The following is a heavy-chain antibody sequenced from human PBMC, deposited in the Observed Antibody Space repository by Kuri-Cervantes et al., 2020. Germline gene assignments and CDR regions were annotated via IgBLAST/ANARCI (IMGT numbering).Heavy chain of an antibody. CDR3: ARDRYSYGGDAADY. J-gene: IGHJ4*02. CDR2: MNPNSGNT. D-gene: IGHD5-18*01. CDR1: GYTFTSYD. V-gene: IGHV1-8*01. Sequence: ASVKVSCKASGYTFTSYDINWVRQATGQGLEWMGWMNPNSGNTGYAQKFQGRVTMTRDTSISTAYMELSRLRPDDTAVYYCARDRYSYGGDAADYWGQGTLVTVSS.